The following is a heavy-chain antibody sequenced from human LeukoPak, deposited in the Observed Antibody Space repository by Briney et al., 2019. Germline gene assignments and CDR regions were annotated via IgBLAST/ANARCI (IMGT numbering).Heavy chain of an antibody. CDR2: IYYTGSA. V-gene: IGHV4-59*12. CDR1: GGSISSYY. D-gene: IGHD4-23*01. CDR3: GRGDGGNLFDY. Sequence: SETLSLTCTVSGGSISSYYWSWTRQPPGKGREWIGYIYYTGSADYSHCPSPMRRVTTSANTSNNQFSLKLRAMTAADTAVYYCGRGDGGNLFDYWGQGTLVTVSS. J-gene: IGHJ4*02.